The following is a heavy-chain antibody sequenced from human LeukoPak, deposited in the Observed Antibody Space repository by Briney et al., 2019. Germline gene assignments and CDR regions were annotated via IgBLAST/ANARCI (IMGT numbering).Heavy chain of an antibody. Sequence: SETLSLTCAVYGGSFSGYYWSWIRQPPGEGLEWIGETNHSGSTNYNLSLKSRVTISVDTSKKQFSLKVSSVTAADTAVYYCARGYPAAGFNYWGQGTLVTVSS. CDR2: TNHSGST. D-gene: IGHD6-13*01. CDR3: ARGYPAAGFNY. CDR1: GGSFSGYY. V-gene: IGHV4-34*01. J-gene: IGHJ4*02.